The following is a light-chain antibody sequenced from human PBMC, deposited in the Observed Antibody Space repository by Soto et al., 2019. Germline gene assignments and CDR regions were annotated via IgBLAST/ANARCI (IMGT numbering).Light chain of an antibody. CDR3: QQYGSSPS. Sequence: EIVLTQSPGTLSLSPGERATLSCRASQSVSSSYLAWYQQKPGQAHRLLIYGASSRATGIPDRFSGSGSGTDFTLTISRLEPEDFAVYYCQQYGSSPSFGQGTEVEIK. CDR2: GAS. CDR1: QSVSSSY. J-gene: IGKJ1*01. V-gene: IGKV3-20*01.